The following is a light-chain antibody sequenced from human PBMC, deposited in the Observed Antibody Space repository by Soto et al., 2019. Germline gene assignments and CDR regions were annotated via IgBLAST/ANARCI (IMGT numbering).Light chain of an antibody. CDR3: MQGTHWPPWT. Sequence: DVVMTQSPLSLPVTLGQPASISCRSNQSLLSSDGNSYLNWFQQRPGQSPRRLTYKVSIRASGVADRFSGSGVGTEFTLKISRVEAEDVGIYYCMQGTHWPPWTFGQGTKVEIK. CDR1: QSLLSSDGNSY. J-gene: IGKJ1*01. V-gene: IGKV2-30*01. CDR2: KVS.